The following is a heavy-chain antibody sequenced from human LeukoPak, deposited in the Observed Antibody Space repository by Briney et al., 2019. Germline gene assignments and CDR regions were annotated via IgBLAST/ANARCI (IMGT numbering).Heavy chain of an antibody. V-gene: IGHV4-38-2*02. CDR3: ARDLAAAGYFDY. D-gene: IGHD6-13*01. J-gene: IGHJ4*02. CDR2: IYHSGST. CDR1: GYSISSGYY. Sequence: SETLSLTCTVSGYSISSGYYWGWIRQPPGKGLEWIGSIYHSGSTHYNPSLKSRVTISVDTSKNQFPLKLSSVTAADTAVYYCARDLAAAGYFDYWGQGTLVTVSS.